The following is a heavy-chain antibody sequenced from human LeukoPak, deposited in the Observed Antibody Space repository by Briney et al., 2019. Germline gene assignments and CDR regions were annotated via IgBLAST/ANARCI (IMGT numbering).Heavy chain of an antibody. CDR1: EFTFSSYA. V-gene: IGHV3-23*01. CDR2: ISGSGVTT. CDR3: AKDQATFHGFDY. J-gene: IGHJ4*02. D-gene: IGHD5-12*01. Sequence: GGSLRLSCAASEFTFSSYAMSWVRQAPGKGLEWVSAISGSGVTTYYADSVKGRFTTSRDNSKNSLYLQMNSLRAEDTAVYYCAKDQATFHGFDYWGQGTLVTVSS.